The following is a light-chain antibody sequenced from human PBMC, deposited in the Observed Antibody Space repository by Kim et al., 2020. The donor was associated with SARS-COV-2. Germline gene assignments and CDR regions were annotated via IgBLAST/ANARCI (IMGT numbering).Light chain of an antibody. Sequence: PAERATLSCRASQSVTGNYIAWYQQKPGQAPRLLLYGPSSRAPGVPDRFSASGSGPDFALTISRLEPEDFAVYYCQLYGNSPTFGPGTKVDIK. CDR2: GPS. J-gene: IGKJ3*01. V-gene: IGKV3-20*01. CDR3: QLYGNSPT. CDR1: QSVTGNY.